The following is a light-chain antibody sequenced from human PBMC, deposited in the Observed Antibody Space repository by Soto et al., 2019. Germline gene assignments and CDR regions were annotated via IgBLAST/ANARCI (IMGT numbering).Light chain of an antibody. Sequence: EVVLTQSPVTLSVSPGERVTLSCRASQSVSSYLAWYQQKPGQAPRLLIYDASNRATGIPARFSGSGSGTDFTLTISSLEPEDFAVYYCQQRSNWLITFGQGTRLEIK. CDR1: QSVSSY. CDR3: QQRSNWLIT. CDR2: DAS. J-gene: IGKJ5*01. V-gene: IGKV3-11*01.